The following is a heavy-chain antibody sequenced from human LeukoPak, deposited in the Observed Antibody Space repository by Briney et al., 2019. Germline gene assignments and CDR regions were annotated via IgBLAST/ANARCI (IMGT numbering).Heavy chain of an antibody. CDR1: GFTFSSYW. CDR2: IKQDGSEK. D-gene: IGHD4-11*01. CDR3: ARDDSNYLRFLDY. Sequence: GGSLRLSCAASGFTFSSYWMSWVRQAPGKGQEWVANIKQDGSEKYYVDSVKGRFTISRDNAKNSLYLQMNSLRAEDTAVYYCARDDSNYLRFLDYWGQGTLVTVSS. V-gene: IGHV3-7*01. J-gene: IGHJ4*02.